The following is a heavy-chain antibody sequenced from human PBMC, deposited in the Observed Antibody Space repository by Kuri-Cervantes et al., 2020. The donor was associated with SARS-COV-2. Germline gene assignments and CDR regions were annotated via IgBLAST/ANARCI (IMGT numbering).Heavy chain of an antibody. Sequence: SVKVSCKASGDTFSSYAISWVRQAPGQGLEWMGGIIPIFGTANYAQKFQGRVTITTDESTSTAYMELSSLRSEDTAVYYCARDARRDGGYYFDYWGQGTLVTVSS. D-gene: IGHD5-24*01. V-gene: IGHV1-69*05. J-gene: IGHJ4*02. CDR2: IIPIFGTA. CDR1: GDTFSSYA. CDR3: ARDARRDGGYYFDY.